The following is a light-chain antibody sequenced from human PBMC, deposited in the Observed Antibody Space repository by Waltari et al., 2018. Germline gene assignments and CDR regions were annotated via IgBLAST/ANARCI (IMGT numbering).Light chain of an antibody. J-gene: IGLJ3*02. CDR3: ATWDDSLSGRV. V-gene: IGLV1-44*01. CDR1: TSNIGTNT. CDR2: ANY. Sequence: QSVLTQQPSTYGTPVQPLIITCSETTSNIGTNTVTSSQLLPRTAHKTFTFANYHRPSGVPDRFSASKSGTSASLVISGLQSEDEADYFCATWDDSLSGRVFGGGTKVTVL.